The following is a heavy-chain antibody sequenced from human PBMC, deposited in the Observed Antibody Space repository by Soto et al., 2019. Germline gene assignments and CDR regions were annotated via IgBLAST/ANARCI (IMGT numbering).Heavy chain of an antibody. J-gene: IGHJ4*02. CDR1: GFTFSSYG. V-gene: IGHV3-33*01. CDR2: IWYGGSNK. D-gene: IGHD6-13*01. CDR3: ARIAAAEYFDY. Sequence: ESGGGVVQPGRSLRLSCAASGFTFSSYGMHWVRQAPGKGLECVAVIWYGGSNKYYADSVKVRFTISRDNSKNTLYLQMNSLRAEDTAVYYCARIAAAEYFDYWGQGTLVTVSS.